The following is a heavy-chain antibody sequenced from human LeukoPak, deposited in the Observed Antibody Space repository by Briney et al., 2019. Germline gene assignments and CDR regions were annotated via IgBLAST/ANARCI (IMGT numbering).Heavy chain of an antibody. CDR2: INPNSGGT. V-gene: IGHV1-2*02. CDR1: GYTFTGYY. D-gene: IGHD6-19*01. CDR3: ASNRLRPTARYSSGWPHFDY. Sequence: ASVKVSCKASGYTFTGYYMHWVRQAPGQGLEWMGWINPNSGGTNYAQKFQGRVTMTRDTSISTAYMELSRLRSDDTAVYCCASNRLRPTARYSSGWPHFDYWGQGTLVTVSS. J-gene: IGHJ4*02.